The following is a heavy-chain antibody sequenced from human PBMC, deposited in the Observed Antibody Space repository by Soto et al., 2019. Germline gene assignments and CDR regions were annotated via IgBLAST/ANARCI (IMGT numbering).Heavy chain of an antibody. CDR1: GFTFSSYW. CDR3: ARDEFYYGWGFHRDYYYYGMDV. V-gene: IGHV3-74*01. CDR2: INSDGSST. D-gene: IGHD3-10*01. Sequence: VQLVESGGGLVQPGGPLRLPCAASGFTFSSYWMHWVRQAPGKGLLWVSRINSDGSSTSYADSVKGRFTISRDNANNTLYLQMNSLRAEDTDVYYCARDEFYYGWGFHRDYYYYGMDVWGQGTTVTVS. J-gene: IGHJ6*02.